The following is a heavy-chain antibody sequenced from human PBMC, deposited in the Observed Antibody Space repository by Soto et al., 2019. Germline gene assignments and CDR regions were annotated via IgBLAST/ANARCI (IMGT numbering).Heavy chain of an antibody. D-gene: IGHD2-15*01. Sequence: QVQLVQSGAEVKKPGSSVKVSCKASGGTFSSYAISWVRQAPGQGLEWMGGIIPIFGTANYAQKFQGRVTITADDSSSTAYMQLSSLRSEDTDVYYCAGVVTVVKSFHYWYFDLWGRGTLVTVSS. CDR1: GGTFSSYA. J-gene: IGHJ2*01. CDR3: AGVVTVVKSFHYWYFDL. CDR2: IIPIFGTA. V-gene: IGHV1-69*12.